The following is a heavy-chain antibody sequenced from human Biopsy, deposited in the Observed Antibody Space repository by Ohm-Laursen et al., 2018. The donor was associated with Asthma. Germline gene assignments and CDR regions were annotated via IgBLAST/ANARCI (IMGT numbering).Heavy chain of an antibody. D-gene: IGHD5-12*01. CDR2: ISYDGNHK. Sequence: SLRLSCAASGFMFRSFGMHWVRQAPGKGLEWVAVISYDGNHKFYEDSVKGRFTISRDNSKNTLYLQMNSLRTEDTAVYYFAKRRGYSGHDNDYWGQGTLVIVSS. V-gene: IGHV3-30*18. CDR1: GFMFRSFG. CDR3: AKRRGYSGHDNDY. J-gene: IGHJ4*02.